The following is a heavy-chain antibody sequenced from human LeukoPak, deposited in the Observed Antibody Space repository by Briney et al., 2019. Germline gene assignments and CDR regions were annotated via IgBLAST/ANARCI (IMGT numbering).Heavy chain of an antibody. CDR2: INLNSGGT. V-gene: IGHV1-2*02. D-gene: IGHD3-22*01. CDR1: GYTFTGYY. Sequence: ASVKVSCKASGYTFTGYYMHWVRQAPGQGLQWMGWINLNSGGTNYAQKFQGRVTMTRDSSITTAYMELSRLRYDDTAVYYCARADTSGYAIDYWGQGTLVNVFS. J-gene: IGHJ4*02. CDR3: ARADTSGYAIDY.